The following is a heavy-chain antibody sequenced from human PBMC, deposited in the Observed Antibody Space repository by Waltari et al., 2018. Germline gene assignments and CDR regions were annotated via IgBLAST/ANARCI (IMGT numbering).Heavy chain of an antibody. J-gene: IGHJ4*02. CDR3: ARHPRGVAAAGYFDY. CDR2: IYHSGST. Sequence: QVQLQESGPGLVKPSETLSLTCAVSGYSISSGYYWGWIRPPPGKGLEWIGSIYHSGSTYYNPSLKSRVTISVDTSKNQFSLKLSSVTAADTAVYYCARHPRGVAAAGYFDYWGQGTLVTVSS. D-gene: IGHD6-13*01. V-gene: IGHV4-38-2*01. CDR1: GYSISSGYY.